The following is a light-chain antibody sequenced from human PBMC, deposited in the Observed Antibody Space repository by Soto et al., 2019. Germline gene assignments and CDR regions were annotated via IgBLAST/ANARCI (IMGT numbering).Light chain of an antibody. CDR2: GAS. J-gene: IGKJ1*01. Sequence: EIVLTQSPGTLSLSPGERATLSCRASQSVSSNLAWYQQKFGQAPRLLIYGASTRATGIPARFSGSGSGTEFTLTISSLQSEDFAVYFCQQYNNWPPWTFGQGTKVDIK. V-gene: IGKV3-15*01. CDR3: QQYNNWPPWT. CDR1: QSVSSN.